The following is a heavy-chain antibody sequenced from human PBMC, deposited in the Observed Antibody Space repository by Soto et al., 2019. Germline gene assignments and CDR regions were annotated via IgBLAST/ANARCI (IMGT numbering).Heavy chain of an antibody. J-gene: IGHJ4*02. Sequence: EVQLVESGGGLVQPGGSLKLSCAASGFTFSGSAMHWVRQASGKGLEWVGRIRSKANSYATAYAASVKGRFTISRDDSKNTAYLQMNSLETEDTAVYYCTRLSEAGSGSYDYWGQGTLVTVSS. CDR2: IRSKANSYAT. V-gene: IGHV3-73*02. CDR1: GFTFSGSA. CDR3: TRLSEAGSGSYDY. D-gene: IGHD3-10*01.